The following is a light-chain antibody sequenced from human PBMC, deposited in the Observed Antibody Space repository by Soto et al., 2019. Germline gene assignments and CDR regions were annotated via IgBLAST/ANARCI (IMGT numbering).Light chain of an antibody. J-gene: IGKJ4*01. CDR3: QHYSGFPLT. CDR2: KAS. V-gene: IGKV1-5*03. CDR1: ESIRSW. Sequence: DIQMTQFPSTLSASVGDRVTITCRASESIRSWLAWYQQKPGKAPKILIYKASTLQSGVPSRFTGSGSGTEFTLTISSLQPDDFATYYCQHYSGFPLTFGGGTKVEIK.